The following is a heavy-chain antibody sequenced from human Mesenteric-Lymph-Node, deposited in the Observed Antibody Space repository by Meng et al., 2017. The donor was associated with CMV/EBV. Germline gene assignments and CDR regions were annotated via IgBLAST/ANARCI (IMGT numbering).Heavy chain of an antibody. J-gene: IGHJ6*02. CDR2: IKQDGSEK. Sequence: GGSLRLSCAASGFTFSSYWMSWVRQAPGKGLEWVANIKQDGSEKYYVDSVKGRFTISRDNAKNSLYLQMNSLRAEDTAVYYCARDFGPDIVVTPNYYYYGMDVWGQGTTVTVSS. CDR3: ARDFGPDIVVTPNYYYYGMDV. V-gene: IGHV3-7*01. CDR1: GFTFSSYW. D-gene: IGHD2-2*01.